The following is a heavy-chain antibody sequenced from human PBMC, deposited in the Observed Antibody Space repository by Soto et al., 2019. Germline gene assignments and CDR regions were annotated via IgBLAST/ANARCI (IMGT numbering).Heavy chain of an antibody. V-gene: IGHV3-15*01. Sequence: GGSLRLSCAASGFTFSNAWMSWVRQAPGKGLEWVGRIKSKTDGGTTDYAAPVKGRFTISRDDSKNTLYLQMNSLKTEDTAVYYCTTLTTLLWFGEYRSVDYWGQGTRVTVSS. CDR2: IKSKTDGGTT. J-gene: IGHJ4*02. D-gene: IGHD3-10*01. CDR3: TTLTTLLWFGEYRSVDY. CDR1: GFTFSNAW.